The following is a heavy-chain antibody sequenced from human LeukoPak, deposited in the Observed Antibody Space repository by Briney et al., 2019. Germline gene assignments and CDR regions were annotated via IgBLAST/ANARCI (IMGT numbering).Heavy chain of an antibody. J-gene: IGHJ3*02. CDR2: IKQDGSEK. V-gene: IGHV3-7*05. D-gene: IGHD3-10*01. Sequence: GGSLRLSCAASEFTFSSYWMSWVRQAPGKGLEWVANIKQDGSEKYYVDSVKGRFTISRDNAKNSLYLQMNSLETEDTAVYYCTNYRGTSDYYDAFDIWGQGTMVTVSS. CDR1: EFTFSSYW. CDR3: TNYRGTSDYYDAFDI.